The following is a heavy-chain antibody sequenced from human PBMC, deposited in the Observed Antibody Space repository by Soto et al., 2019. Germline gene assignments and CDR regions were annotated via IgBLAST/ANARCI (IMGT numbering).Heavy chain of an antibody. D-gene: IGHD3-10*01. CDR3: ARAPNGLITMVRGVIAHYYGMDV. CDR1: GGSISSYY. J-gene: IGHJ6*02. Sequence: SETLSLTCTVSGGSISSYYWSWIRQPPGKGLEWIGYIYYSGSTNYNPSLKSRVTISVDTSKNQFSLKLSSVTAADTAVYYCARAPNGLITMVRGVIAHYYGMDVWGQGTTVTVSS. CDR2: IYYSGST. V-gene: IGHV4-59*01.